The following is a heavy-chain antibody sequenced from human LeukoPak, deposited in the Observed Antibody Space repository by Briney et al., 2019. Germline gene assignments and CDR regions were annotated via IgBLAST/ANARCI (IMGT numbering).Heavy chain of an antibody. CDR3: AKDYDYGFDY. Sequence: GRSLRLSCAASGFTFDDYAMHGVRQAPGKGLEWVSGISWNIDNIDYADSVRGRFTISRDNAKNSLYLQMNSLRAEDTALYYCAKDYDYGFDYWGQGTLVTVSS. CDR2: ISWNIDNI. CDR1: GFTFDDYA. V-gene: IGHV3-9*01. J-gene: IGHJ4*02. D-gene: IGHD4-17*01.